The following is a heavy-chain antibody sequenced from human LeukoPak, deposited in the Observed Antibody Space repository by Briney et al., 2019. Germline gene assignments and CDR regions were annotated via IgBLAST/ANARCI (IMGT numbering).Heavy chain of an antibody. J-gene: IGHJ6*02. CDR3: ARAIAQYTNTWLYYYYGLDV. CDR1: GFSFRSFA. Sequence: GGSLRLSCTASGFSFRSFAMSWVRQAPGQGLEWVSSISGGGEDTYYADSVKGRFTISRDNSETTLYLQMNSLGADDTALYYCARAIAQYTNTWLYYYYGLDVWGQGTTVTVSS. V-gene: IGHV3-23*01. D-gene: IGHD6-13*01. CDR2: ISGGGEDT.